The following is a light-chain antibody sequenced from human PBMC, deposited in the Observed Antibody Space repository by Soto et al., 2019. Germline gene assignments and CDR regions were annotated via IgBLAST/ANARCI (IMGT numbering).Light chain of an antibody. CDR2: GAS. V-gene: IGKV3-20*01. CDR3: QQYGSSPLT. Sequence: EIVLTQSPGTLSLSPGERATISCRASQSVSSSYLAWYQQKPGQALRLLIYGASSRATGIPDRFSGSGSGTAFTLTISRLEPEDFAVYYCQQYGSSPLTFGGGTKVDIK. CDR1: QSVSSSY. J-gene: IGKJ4*01.